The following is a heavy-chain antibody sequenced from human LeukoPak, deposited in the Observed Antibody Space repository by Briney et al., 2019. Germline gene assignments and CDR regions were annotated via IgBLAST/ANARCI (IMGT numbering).Heavy chain of an antibody. V-gene: IGHV3-48*04. J-gene: IGHJ4*02. CDR1: GFTFSSYA. D-gene: IGHD2-2*02. CDR2: ITSGSTI. Sequence: PGRSLRLSCAASGFTFSSYAMHWARQAPGKGLEWVSYITSGSTIYYADSVKGRFTISRDNAKNSLYLQMNSLRAEDTAVYYCARAPEHQLLYGNYFDYWGQGTLVTVSS. CDR3: ARAPEHQLLYGNYFDY.